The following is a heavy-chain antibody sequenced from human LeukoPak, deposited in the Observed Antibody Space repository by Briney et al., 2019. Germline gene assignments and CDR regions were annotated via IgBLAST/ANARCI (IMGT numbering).Heavy chain of an antibody. V-gene: IGHV4-34*01. CDR1: GWSFNGYY. D-gene: IGHD2-2*01. J-gene: IGHJ5*02. Sequence: PSETLSLTCAVYGWSFNGYYWNWIRQPPGQGLEWIGEINARGDTNYNPFLKSRVTISVDTSKKQFSLRLTSMIAADTALYYCARGQVPTARGYNWFDPWGQGTLVTVSS. CDR3: ARGQVPTARGYNWFDP. CDR2: INARGDT.